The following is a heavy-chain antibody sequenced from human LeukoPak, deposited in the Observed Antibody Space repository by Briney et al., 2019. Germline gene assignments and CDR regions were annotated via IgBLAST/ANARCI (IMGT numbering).Heavy chain of an antibody. CDR3: ARGISSGWYVY. CDR1: GGSISSSSYY. V-gene: IGHV4-39*01. D-gene: IGHD6-19*01. CDR2: IYYSGST. Sequence: PSETLSLTCTVSGGSISSSSYYWGWIRQPPGKGLEWIGSIYYSGSTYYNPSLESRVTISVDTSKNQFSLKLSSVTAADTAVYYCARGISSGWYVYWGQGTLVTVSS. J-gene: IGHJ4*02.